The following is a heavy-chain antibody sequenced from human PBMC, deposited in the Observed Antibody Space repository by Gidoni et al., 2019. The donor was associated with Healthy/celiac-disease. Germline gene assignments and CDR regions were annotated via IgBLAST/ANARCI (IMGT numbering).Heavy chain of an antibody. Sequence: QVQLQQWGAGLLKPSETLSLTCAVYGGSFSGYYWSWIRQPPGKGLEWIGEINHSGSTNYNPSLKSRVTISVDTSKNQFSLKLSSVTAADTAVYDCARVSPSGGYFDYWGQGTLVTVSS. CDR1: GGSFSGYY. J-gene: IGHJ4*02. CDR2: INHSGST. V-gene: IGHV4-34*01. D-gene: IGHD3-10*01. CDR3: ARVSPSGGYFDY.